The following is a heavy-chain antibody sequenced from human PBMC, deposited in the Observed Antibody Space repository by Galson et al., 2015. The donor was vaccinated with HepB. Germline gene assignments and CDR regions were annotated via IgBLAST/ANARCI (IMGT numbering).Heavy chain of an antibody. CDR1: GFTFSSYA. D-gene: IGHD5-24*01. Sequence: SLRLSCAASGFTFSSYAMHWVRQAPGKGLEWVAVISYDGSNKYYADSVKGRFTISRDNSKNTLYLQMNSLRAEDTAVCYCARVGGRGYNYIPGFDYWGQGTMVTVSS. CDR3: ARVGGRGYNYIPGFDY. V-gene: IGHV3-30*04. J-gene: IGHJ4*02. CDR2: ISYDGSNK.